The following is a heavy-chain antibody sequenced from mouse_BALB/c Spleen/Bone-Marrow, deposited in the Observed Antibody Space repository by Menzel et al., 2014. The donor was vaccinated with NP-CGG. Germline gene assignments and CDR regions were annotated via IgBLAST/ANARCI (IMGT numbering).Heavy chain of an antibody. CDR3: AGFGITKEEGYYYAMDY. J-gene: IGHJ4*01. CDR2: IDPANGNT. Sequence: EVKLQESGAELVKPGASVKLSCTASGFNIKDTYMHWVKQRPEQGLEWIGRIDPANGNTKYDPKFQGKATITADTSSNTDYLQLSSLTSEDTAVYYCAGFGITKEEGYYYAMDYWGQGTSVTVSS. CDR1: GFNIKDTY. D-gene: IGHD2-4*01. V-gene: IGHV14-3*02.